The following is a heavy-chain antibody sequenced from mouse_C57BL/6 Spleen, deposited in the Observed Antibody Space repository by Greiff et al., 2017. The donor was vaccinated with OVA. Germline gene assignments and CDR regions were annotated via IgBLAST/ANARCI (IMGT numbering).Heavy chain of an antibody. D-gene: IGHD1-1*01. CDR1: GHTFTSYW. J-gene: IGHJ3*01. V-gene: IGHV1-50*01. CDR2: IDPSDSYT. Sequence: SCKASGHTFTSYWMPWVKQRPGQGLEWIGEIDPSDSYTLYNQKFKGKATLTVDTSSSTAYMQLSSLTSEDSAVYYWASIRAHGSSPWFAYWGQGTLVTVSA. CDR3: ASIRAHGSSPWFAY.